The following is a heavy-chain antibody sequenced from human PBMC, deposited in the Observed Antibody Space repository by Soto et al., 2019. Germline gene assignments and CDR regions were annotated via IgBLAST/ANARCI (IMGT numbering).Heavy chain of an antibody. CDR3: AKDPGEWLRFSPFDY. CDR1: GFTFSSYA. V-gene: IGHV3-23*01. D-gene: IGHD5-12*01. Sequence: GGSLRLSCAASGFTFSSYAMSWVRQAPGKGLEWVSAISGSGGSTYYADSVKGRFTISRDNSKNTLYLQMNSLRAEDTAVYYCAKDPGEWLRFSPFDYWGQGTLVTVSS. CDR2: ISGSGGST. J-gene: IGHJ4*02.